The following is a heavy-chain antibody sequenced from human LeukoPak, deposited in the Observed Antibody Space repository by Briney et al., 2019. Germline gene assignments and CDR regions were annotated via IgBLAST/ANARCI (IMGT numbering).Heavy chain of an antibody. D-gene: IGHD6-13*01. V-gene: IGHV1-46*01. CDR3: AREGVAATDRYFDY. CDR2: IYPSGGTT. Sequence: ASVKVSCKASGYTFTYYFIHWVRQAPGQGLEWMGIIYPSGGTTNYAQKFQGRVTMTRGTSTSTAYMELSSLRSEDTAMYYCAREGVAATDRYFDYWGQGTLVTVSS. J-gene: IGHJ4*02. CDR1: GYTFTYYF.